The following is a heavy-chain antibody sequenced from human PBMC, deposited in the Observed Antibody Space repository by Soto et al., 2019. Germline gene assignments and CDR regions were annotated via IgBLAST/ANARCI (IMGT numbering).Heavy chain of an antibody. V-gene: IGHV4-31*11. CDR1: GGSISSGGYY. D-gene: IGHD3-16*02. CDR2: IYYSGST. Sequence: SETLSLTCAVSGGSISSGGYYWSWIRQHPGKGLEWIGYIYYSGSTYYNPSLKSRVTISVDTSKNQFSLKLSSVTAADTAVYYCARAPTEGPYYYVWGSYPSFDYWGQGTLVTVSS. J-gene: IGHJ4*02. CDR3: ARAPTEGPYYYVWGSYPSFDY.